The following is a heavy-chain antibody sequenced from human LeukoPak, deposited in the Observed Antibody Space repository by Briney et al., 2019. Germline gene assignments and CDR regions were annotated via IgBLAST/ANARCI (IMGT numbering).Heavy chain of an antibody. CDR1: GFTFSSYA. D-gene: IGHD6-19*01. CDR2: ISYDGSNK. CDR3: ARDISSGRYYFDY. Sequence: TGGSLRLSCAASGFTFSSYAMHWVRQAPGKGLEWVAVISYDGSNKYYADSVKGRFTISRDNSKNTLYLQMNSLRAEDTAVYYCARDISSGRYYFDYWGQGTLVTVSS. V-gene: IGHV3-30*04. J-gene: IGHJ4*02.